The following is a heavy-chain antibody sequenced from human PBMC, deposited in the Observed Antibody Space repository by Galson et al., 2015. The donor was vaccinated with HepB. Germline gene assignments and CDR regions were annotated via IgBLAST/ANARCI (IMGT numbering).Heavy chain of an antibody. CDR2: IWYDGSNK. D-gene: IGHD2-15*01. Sequence: SLRLSCAASGFTFSSYGMHWVRQAPGKGLEWVAVIWYDGSNKYYADSVKGRFTISRDNSKNTLYLQTNSLRAEDTAVYYCARDRRFDGIVVVVAGAFDYWGQGTLVTVSS. V-gene: IGHV3-33*01. CDR3: ARDRRFDGIVVVVAGAFDY. CDR1: GFTFSSYG. J-gene: IGHJ4*02.